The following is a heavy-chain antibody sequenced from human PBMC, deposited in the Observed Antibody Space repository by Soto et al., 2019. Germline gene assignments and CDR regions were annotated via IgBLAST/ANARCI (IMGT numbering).Heavy chain of an antibody. V-gene: IGHV5-51*01. J-gene: IGHJ6*02. Sequence: GESLKISCQGSGYSFASYWIGWVRQMPGKDLEWMGIIYPGDSDTRYSPSFQGQVTISADKSITTTYLRWTSLKASDTAIYYCAASIFYYGMDVWGQGTTVTVSS. CDR1: GYSFASYW. CDR2: IYPGDSDT. CDR3: AASIFYYGMDV.